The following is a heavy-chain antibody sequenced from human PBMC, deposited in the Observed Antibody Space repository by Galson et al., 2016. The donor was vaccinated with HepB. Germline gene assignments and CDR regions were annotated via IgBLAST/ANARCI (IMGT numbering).Heavy chain of an antibody. D-gene: IGHD6-19*01. CDR3: EREVALAGTDY. J-gene: IGHJ4*02. Sequence: SLRLSCAASGFTFSSYNMKWVRQAPGKGLEWVSSISGNSRYIYYAGSVKGRLTISRDNAGNSLYLQMSSLRAEDTAVYFCEREVALAGTDYWGQGTLVTVSS. V-gene: IGHV3-21*06. CDR1: GFTFSSYN. CDR2: ISGNSRYI.